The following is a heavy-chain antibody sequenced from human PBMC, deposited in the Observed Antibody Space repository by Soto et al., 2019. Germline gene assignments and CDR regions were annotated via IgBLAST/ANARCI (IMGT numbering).Heavy chain of an antibody. CDR2: INPADSDV. CDR3: ARHQRDDASRKIDC. CDR1: GYSFTSNW. D-gene: IGHD3-16*01. J-gene: IGHJ4*02. Sequence: GESLKISCQGSGYSFTSNWIGWVRQMPGKGLEWMGIINPADSDVKYSPSFQGQVTISADKSIGTAYLQWSSLKASDTAMYYCARHQRDDASRKIDCWGQGTLVTVSS. V-gene: IGHV5-51*01.